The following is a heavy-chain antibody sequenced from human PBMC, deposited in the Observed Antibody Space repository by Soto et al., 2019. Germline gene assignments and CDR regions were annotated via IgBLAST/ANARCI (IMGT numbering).Heavy chain of an antibody. D-gene: IGHD2-15*01. J-gene: IGHJ4*02. CDR3: ARGGAWTPEGLGY. CDR2: ISSDVVNY. CDR1: GFNFSSFS. V-gene: IGHV3-30-3*01. Sequence: PGGSKRLSCAASGFNFSSFSMHWVRQAPGKGLEWLAVISSDVVNYYYAESVKGRFTISRDNSKNTLYLQMNSLRNEDTAVYYCARGGAWTPEGLGYWGQGTLVTVSS.